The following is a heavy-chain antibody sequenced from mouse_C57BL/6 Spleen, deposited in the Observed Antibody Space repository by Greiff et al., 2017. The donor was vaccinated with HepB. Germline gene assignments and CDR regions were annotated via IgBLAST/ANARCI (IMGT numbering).Heavy chain of an antibody. CDR2: FHPYNDDT. D-gene: IGHD1-1*01. CDR1: GYTFTTYP. V-gene: IGHV1-47*01. Sequence: QVQLKQSGAELVKPGASVKMSCKASGYTFTTYPIEWMKQTHGKSLEWIGNFHPYNDDTKYNEKFKGKATLTVEKSSSTVYLELSRLTSDDSAVYYCARTYYYGSKDWYFDVWGTGTTVTVSS. J-gene: IGHJ1*03. CDR3: ARTYYYGSKDWYFDV.